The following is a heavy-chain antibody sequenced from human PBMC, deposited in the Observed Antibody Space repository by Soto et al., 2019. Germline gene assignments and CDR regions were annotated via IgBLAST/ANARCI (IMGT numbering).Heavy chain of an antibody. CDR3: ARGRIPLSYYYGSGSYYWFDP. CDR2: IYYSGST. J-gene: IGHJ5*02. Sequence: PSETLSLTCTVSGGSISSSSYYWGWIRQPPGKGLEWIGSIYYSGSTYYSPSLKSRVTISVDTSKNQFSLKLSSVTAADTAVYYCARGRIPLSYYYGSGSYYWFDPWGQGTLVTVSS. V-gene: IGHV4-39*07. D-gene: IGHD3-10*01. CDR1: GGSISSSSYY.